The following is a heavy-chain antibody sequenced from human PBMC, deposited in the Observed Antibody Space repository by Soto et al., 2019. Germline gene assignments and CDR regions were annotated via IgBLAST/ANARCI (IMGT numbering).Heavy chain of an antibody. J-gene: IGHJ4*02. CDR3: ARSPRGYDLYFGY. Sequence: GESLKISCKGSGYSFTSYWIGWVRQMPGKGLEWMGIIYPGDSDTRYSSSFQGQVTISADKSISTAYLQWSSLQASDTAMYYCARSPRGYDLYFGYWGQGTLVTVSS. CDR2: IYPGDSDT. CDR1: GYSFTSYW. V-gene: IGHV5-51*01. D-gene: IGHD5-12*01.